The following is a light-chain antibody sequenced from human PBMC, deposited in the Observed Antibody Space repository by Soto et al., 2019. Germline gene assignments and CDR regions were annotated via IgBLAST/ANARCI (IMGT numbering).Light chain of an antibody. CDR2: AAS. CDR1: QDISRV. CDR3: QQLNSYPLT. J-gene: IGKJ4*01. Sequence: IHPPWSPSTVSAYVGAGVTITCRASQDISRVLGWYQQKPGNATKILIFAASSLQSGVPSRFSGSGSGTEFTLTISSLQPDDFATYYCQQLNSYPLTFGRGTKVDIK. V-gene: IGKV1-9*01.